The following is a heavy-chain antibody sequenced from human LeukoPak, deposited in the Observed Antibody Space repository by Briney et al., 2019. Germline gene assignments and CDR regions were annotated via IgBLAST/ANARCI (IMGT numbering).Heavy chain of an antibody. CDR3: ARDHVAPGLIFDS. CDR1: GFTLSSHW. J-gene: IGHJ4*02. V-gene: IGHV3-7*03. Sequence: GESLRLSCAASGFTLSSHWISWVRQSPAMGLEWVANINQDGSDKHYVDSVKGRFTISRDNAERSLYLQMNSLRAEDTAVYYCARDHVAPGLIFDSWGQGTLVTVSS. CDR2: INQDGSDK. D-gene: IGHD3-16*01.